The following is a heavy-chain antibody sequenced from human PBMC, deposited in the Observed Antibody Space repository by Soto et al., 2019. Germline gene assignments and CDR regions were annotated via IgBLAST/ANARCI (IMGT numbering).Heavy chain of an antibody. CDR2: TYYRSKWYY. CDR1: GDSVSSNSVA. Sequence: SQTLSLTCAISGDSVSSNSVAWTWIRLSPSRGLEWLGKTYYRSKWYYDYAVSVKSRITVNPDTSKNQFSLQLNSVTPEDTAVYFCARAVIAVDGPAETYYFDYWGQGTLVTVSS. CDR3: ARAVIAVDGPAETYYFDY. J-gene: IGHJ4*02. V-gene: IGHV6-1*01. D-gene: IGHD6-19*01.